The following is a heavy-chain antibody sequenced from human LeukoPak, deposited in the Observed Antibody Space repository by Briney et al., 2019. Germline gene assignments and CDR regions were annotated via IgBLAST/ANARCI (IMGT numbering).Heavy chain of an antibody. CDR2: FDPEDGET. CDR1: GYTLTELS. V-gene: IGHV1-24*01. Sequence: ASVNVSCKVSGYTLTELSMHWVRQAPGKGLEWMGGFDPEDGETIYAQKFQGRLTMAEDTSTHTPYMELNGLRSEDTAVYYCATDLGAGTDYWGEGTLVTVSS. D-gene: IGHD6-13*01. CDR3: ATDLGAGTDY. J-gene: IGHJ4*02.